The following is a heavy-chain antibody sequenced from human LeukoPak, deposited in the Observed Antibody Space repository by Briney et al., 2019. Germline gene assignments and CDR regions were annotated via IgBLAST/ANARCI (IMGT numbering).Heavy chain of an antibody. CDR2: LYSDGRT. J-gene: IGHJ4*02. CDR1: GLSVSNKY. D-gene: IGHD3-3*01. CDR3: ASARYYDFWSGRGSEYYFDY. V-gene: IGHV3-53*01. Sequence: GGSLRLSCAASGLSVSNKYMTWVRQAPGKGLEWVSFLYSDGRTYYADSVKGRFTISRDNSKNTLYLQMNSLRAEDTAVYYCASARYYDFWSGRGSEYYFDYWGQGTLVTVSS.